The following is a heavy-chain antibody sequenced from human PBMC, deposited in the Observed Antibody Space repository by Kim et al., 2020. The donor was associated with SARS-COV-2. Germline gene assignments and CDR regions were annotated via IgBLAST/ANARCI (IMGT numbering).Heavy chain of an antibody. Sequence: GGSLRLSCAASGFTVSSNYMSWVRQAPGKGLEWVSVIYSGGYTYYADSVKGRFTISRDNSKNTLYLQMNSLRAEDTAVYYCARDYDSSGYYSDYWGQGTLVTVSS. CDR3: ARDYDSSGYYSDY. CDR2: IYSGGYT. V-gene: IGHV3-66*02. CDR1: GFTVSSNY. J-gene: IGHJ4*02. D-gene: IGHD3-22*01.